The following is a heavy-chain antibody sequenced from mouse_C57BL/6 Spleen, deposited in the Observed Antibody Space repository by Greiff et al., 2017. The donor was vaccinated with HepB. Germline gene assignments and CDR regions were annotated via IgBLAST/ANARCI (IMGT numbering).Heavy chain of an antibody. J-gene: IGHJ3*01. D-gene: IGHD3-3*01. CDR2: IRNKANGYTT. V-gene: IGHV7-3*01. CDR1: GFTFTDYY. Sequence: EVKLVESGGGLVQPGGSLSLSCAASGFTFTDYYMSWVRQPPGKALEWLGFIRNKANGYTTEYSASVKGRFTISRDNSQIILYLQMNALRAEDSATDYCARYTGTGFAYWGQGTLVTVSA. CDR3: ARYTGTGFAY.